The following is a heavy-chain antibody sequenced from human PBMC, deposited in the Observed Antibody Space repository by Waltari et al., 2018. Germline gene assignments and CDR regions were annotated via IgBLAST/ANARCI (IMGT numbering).Heavy chain of an antibody. CDR1: GDSIHRANYY. CDR2: IYYRGTT. V-gene: IGHV4-39*01. D-gene: IGHD3-3*01. J-gene: IGHJ4*02. Sequence: QLQLQESGPGLVNPSETLSLTCTVSGDSIHRANYYWAWIRRPPGKGLEWIGSIYYRGTTYYSPSLNSRVTISIDTSRKQFSLKLTSVTAADTATYYCASYDIWNGYYLDWWGQGTLVTVSS. CDR3: ASYDIWNGYYLDW.